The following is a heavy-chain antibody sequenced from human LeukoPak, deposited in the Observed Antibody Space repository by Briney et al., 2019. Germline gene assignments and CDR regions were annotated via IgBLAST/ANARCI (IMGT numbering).Heavy chain of an antibody. D-gene: IGHD2-2*02. CDR2: IYYSGNT. V-gene: IGHV4-39*01. Sequence: PSETLSLTCTVSGGSISSSSYYWGWIRQPPGKGLEWIGSIYYSGNTYYNPSLKSRVTISVDTSKNQFSLKLSSVTAADTAVYYCAKFCSSTSCYIGAFDIWGQGTMVTVSS. J-gene: IGHJ3*02. CDR1: GGSISSSSYY. CDR3: AKFCSSTSCYIGAFDI.